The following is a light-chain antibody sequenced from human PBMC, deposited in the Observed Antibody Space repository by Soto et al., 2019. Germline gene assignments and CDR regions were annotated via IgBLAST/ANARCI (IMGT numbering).Light chain of an antibody. CDR3: LLSYSGAFRV. CDR2: DTS. J-gene: IGLJ2*01. CDR1: TGAVTSGHY. V-gene: IGLV7-46*01. Sequence: QAVVTQEPSLTVSPGGTVTLTCGSSTGAVTSGHYPYWFQQKPGQAPRTLIYDTSNKHSWTPARFSGSLLGGKAALTLSGAQPEDEAEYYWLLSYSGAFRVFGGGTKLTVL.